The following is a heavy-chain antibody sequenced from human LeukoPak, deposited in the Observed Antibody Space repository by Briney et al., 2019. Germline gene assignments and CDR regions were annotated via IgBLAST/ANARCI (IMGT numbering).Heavy chain of an antibody. J-gene: IGHJ4*02. V-gene: IGHV4-34*01. CDR3: ARTYYDFWSGLGLGPIDY. CDR1: GGSFSGYY. CDR2: INHSGST. D-gene: IGHD3-3*01. Sequence: SETLSLTCAVYGGSFSGYYWSWIRQPPGKGLEWIGEINHSGSTNYNPSLKSRVTISVDTSKNQFSLKLSSVTAADTAVYYCARTYYDFWSGLGLGPIDYWGQGTLVTVSS.